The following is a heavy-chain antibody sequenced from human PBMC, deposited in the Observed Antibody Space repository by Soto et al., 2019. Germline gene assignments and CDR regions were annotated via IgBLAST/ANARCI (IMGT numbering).Heavy chain of an antibody. CDR3: ARGTPSPLIVRSSRGPWFDP. J-gene: IGHJ5*02. CDR1: GVSISGYY. CDR2: MYYGGRT. Sequence: SETLCLTCPVSGVSISGYYWSWIRPPPGKGLEWIGYMYYGGRTNYNPSLKSRVTISVDTSKMQVSLKLSSVTAADTAVYFCARGTPSPLIVRSSRGPWFDPWGQGTLVTVS. D-gene: IGHD2-15*01. V-gene: IGHV4-59*08.